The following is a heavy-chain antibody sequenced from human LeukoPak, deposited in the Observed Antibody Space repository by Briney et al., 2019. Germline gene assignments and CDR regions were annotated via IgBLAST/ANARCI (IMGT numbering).Heavy chain of an antibody. CDR2: INSDGSST. CDR3: AGVPGSGWYWY. V-gene: IGHV3-74*01. D-gene: IGHD6-19*01. J-gene: IGHJ4*02. Sequence: GGSLRLSCAASGFTCSSYWMHWVRQAPGKGLVWVSRINSDGSSTSYADSVKGRFTVSRDGSKNTLYLQMNTLRPVDTAVYYCAGVPGSGWYWYWGQGTLVTVSS. CDR1: GFTCSSYW.